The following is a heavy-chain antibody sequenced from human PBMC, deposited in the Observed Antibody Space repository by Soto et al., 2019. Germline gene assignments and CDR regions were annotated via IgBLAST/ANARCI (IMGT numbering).Heavy chain of an antibody. CDR3: ARSITMVRGADYYGMDV. CDR2: IYYSGST. J-gene: IGHJ6*02. Sequence: SETLSLTCTVSGGSISSYYWSWIRQPPGKGLEWIGYIYYSGSTNYNPSLKSRVTISVVTSKNQFSLKLSSVTAADTAVYYCARSITMVRGADYYGMDVWGQGTTVTVS. D-gene: IGHD3-10*01. V-gene: IGHV4-59*01. CDR1: GGSISSYY.